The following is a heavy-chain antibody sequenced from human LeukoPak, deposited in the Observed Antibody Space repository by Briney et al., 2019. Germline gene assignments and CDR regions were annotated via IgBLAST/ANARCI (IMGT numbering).Heavy chain of an antibody. Sequence: GSLRLSCAASGFTFSNYWMNWVRQAPGKGLQWVANIKQDGSEKYYVDSVRGRFTISRDNAKNSLYLQMNSLRAEDTAVYYCARAINGYISFDYWGQGTLVTVSS. CDR1: GFTFSNYW. V-gene: IGHV3-7*01. CDR3: ARAINGYISFDY. D-gene: IGHD5-24*01. CDR2: IKQDGSEK. J-gene: IGHJ4*02.